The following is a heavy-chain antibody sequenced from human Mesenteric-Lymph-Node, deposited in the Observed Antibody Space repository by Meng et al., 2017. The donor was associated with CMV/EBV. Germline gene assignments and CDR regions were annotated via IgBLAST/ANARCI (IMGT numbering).Heavy chain of an antibody. V-gene: IGHV4-59*12. Sequence: SETLSLTCTVSGGSISSYYWSWIRQPPGKGLEWIGYIYYSGSTNYNPSLKSRVTISVDTSKNQFSLKVTSVTAADTAVYYCASEGTDSVYCSSTSCYDWGQGTLVTVSS. CDR1: GGSISSYY. CDR2: IYYSGST. D-gene: IGHD2-2*01. J-gene: IGHJ4*02. CDR3: ASEGTDSVYCSSTSCYD.